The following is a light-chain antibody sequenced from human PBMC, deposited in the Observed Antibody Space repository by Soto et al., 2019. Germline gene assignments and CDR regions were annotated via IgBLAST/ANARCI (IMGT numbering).Light chain of an antibody. J-gene: IGLJ1*01. Sequence: QSVLTQPASVSGSPGQSITISCTGTSSDVGGYNYVSWYQQHPGKAPKLMIYDVSNRPSGVSNRFSGSKSSNTASLPISGLQAEDEADYYCSSYTSSSTYVFGTGTQLTV. CDR2: DVS. V-gene: IGLV2-14*01. CDR3: SSYTSSSTYV. CDR1: SSDVGGYNY.